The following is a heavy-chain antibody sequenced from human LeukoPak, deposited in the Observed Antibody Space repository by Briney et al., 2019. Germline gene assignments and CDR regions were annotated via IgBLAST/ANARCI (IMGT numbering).Heavy chain of an antibody. Sequence: GGSLRLSCVASGFTFSHYYMTWYRQAPGKGLEWVANLNQDGSVQLYGDSVRGRFTISRDNAKNSVYIQMNSLRVEDTAMYYCARDHNVANVWGQGTMVTVS. CDR1: GFTFSHYY. CDR2: LNQDGSVQ. J-gene: IGHJ3*01. V-gene: IGHV3-7*01. D-gene: IGHD4/OR15-4a*01. CDR3: ARDHNVANV.